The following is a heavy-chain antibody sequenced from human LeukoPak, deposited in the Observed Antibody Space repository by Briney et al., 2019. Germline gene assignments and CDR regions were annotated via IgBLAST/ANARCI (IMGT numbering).Heavy chain of an antibody. CDR2: ISVYSGNT. V-gene: IGHV1-18*01. CDR1: GYTFASFG. J-gene: IGHJ6*02. Sequence: ASVKVSCKAFGYTFASFGVSWVRQAPGQGLEWMAWISVYSGNTKIAQKFQGRVTATTETSTDTAYMELRRLRSDDTAVYYCARDIVGVVGSFYYGMGVWGQGTTVTVSS. D-gene: IGHD2-15*01. CDR3: ARDIVGVVGSFYYGMGV.